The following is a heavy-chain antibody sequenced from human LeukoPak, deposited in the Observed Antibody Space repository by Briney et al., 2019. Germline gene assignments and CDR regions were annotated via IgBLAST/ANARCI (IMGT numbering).Heavy chain of an antibody. CDR3: SGSYYTPYFDY. CDR1: GGSISSGGYY. Sequence: SETLSLTCTVSGGSISSGGYYWSWIRLHPGKGLEWIGYIYYSGSTYYNPSLKSRVTISVDTSKNQFSLKLSSVTAADTAVYYCSGSYYTPYFDYWGQGTLVTVSS. V-gene: IGHV4-31*03. J-gene: IGHJ4*02. CDR2: IYYSGST. D-gene: IGHD3-10*01.